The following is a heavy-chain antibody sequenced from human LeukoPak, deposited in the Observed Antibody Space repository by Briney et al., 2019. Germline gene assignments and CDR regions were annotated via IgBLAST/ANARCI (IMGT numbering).Heavy chain of an antibody. CDR3: ARDAGVGYFDY. CDR2: IYHSGST. Sequence: SETLSLTCAVSGGSISSGGYYWSWIRQPPGKGLEWIGYIYHSGSTYYNPSLKSRVTISVDRSKNQFSLKLSSVTAADTAVYYCARDAGVGYFDYWGQGTLVTVSS. J-gene: IGHJ4*02. CDR1: GGSISSGGYY. D-gene: IGHD1-26*01. V-gene: IGHV4-30-2*01.